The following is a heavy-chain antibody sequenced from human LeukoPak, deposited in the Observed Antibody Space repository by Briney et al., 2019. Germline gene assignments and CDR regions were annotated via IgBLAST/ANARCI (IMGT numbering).Heavy chain of an antibody. Sequence: KPSQTLSLTRTVSGVSISSGGYHWRWIRQDPGKGLEWIGYIYYSGTTYYNPSLKSRITISVDTSKNQFSLKLSSVTAADTAVYYCARVPLPTLCFDYWGQGTLVTVSS. D-gene: IGHD2-21*01. CDR3: ARVPLPTLCFDY. CDR1: GVSISSGGYH. CDR2: IYYSGTT. J-gene: IGHJ4*02. V-gene: IGHV4-31*03.